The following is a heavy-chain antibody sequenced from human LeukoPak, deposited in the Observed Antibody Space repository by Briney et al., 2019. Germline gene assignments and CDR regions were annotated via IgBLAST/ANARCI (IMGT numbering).Heavy chain of an antibody. V-gene: IGHV4-59*01. D-gene: IGHD5-12*01. CDR1: GGSISSYY. CDR2: IYYSGST. J-gene: IGHJ4*02. Sequence: PSETLSLTCTVSGGSISSYYWSWIRQPPGKGLEWIGYIYYSGSTNYNPSLKSRVTISVDTSKNQFSLKLSSVTAADTAVYYCARDQMISGYDSGFDYWGQGTLVTVSS. CDR3: ARDQMISGYDSGFDY.